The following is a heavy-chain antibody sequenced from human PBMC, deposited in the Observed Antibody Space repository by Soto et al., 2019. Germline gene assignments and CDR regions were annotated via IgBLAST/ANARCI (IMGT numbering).Heavy chain of an antibody. D-gene: IGHD6-13*01. CDR1: GFTFSSYA. Sequence: EVQLLESGGGLVQPGGSLRLSCAASGFTFSSYAMSWVRQAPGKGLEWVSAISGSGGSTYYADSVKGRSTISRDNSKNTLYLQMNSLRAEDTAVYYCAKDWSSWGNAFDIWGQGTMVTVSS. CDR2: ISGSGGST. V-gene: IGHV3-23*01. J-gene: IGHJ3*02. CDR3: AKDWSSWGNAFDI.